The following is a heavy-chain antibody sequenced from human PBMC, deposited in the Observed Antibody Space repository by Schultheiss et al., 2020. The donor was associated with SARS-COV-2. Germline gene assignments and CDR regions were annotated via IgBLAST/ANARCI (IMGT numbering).Heavy chain of an antibody. CDR1: GFTFSTYT. D-gene: IGHD1-14*01. CDR2: ISSASRTI. CDR3: ARGGVYRPSDY. V-gene: IGHV3-48*01. Sequence: GSLRLSCSASGFTFSTYTMNWVRQAPGKGLEWVSSISSASRTIYYTDSVKGRFTVSRDNAKNSLFLQMNSLRAEDTALYHCARGGVYRPSDYWGQGTLVSVSS. J-gene: IGHJ4*02.